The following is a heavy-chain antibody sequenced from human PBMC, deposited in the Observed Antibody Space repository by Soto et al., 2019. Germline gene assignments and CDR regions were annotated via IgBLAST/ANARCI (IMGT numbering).Heavy chain of an antibody. CDR3: ARALPRSSGYSYGALDY. D-gene: IGHD5-18*01. Sequence: QVQLVQSGAEVKKPGASVKVSCKASGYTFTNYYMHWVRQAPGQGLEWMGIFNPSGTSTTYAQKFQGRVTMTRDTSTSTVYMEFNSLRSDDTAVYYCARALPRSSGYSYGALDYWGQGTLVTVSS. CDR1: GYTFTNYY. V-gene: IGHV1-46*01. CDR2: FNPSGTST. J-gene: IGHJ4*02.